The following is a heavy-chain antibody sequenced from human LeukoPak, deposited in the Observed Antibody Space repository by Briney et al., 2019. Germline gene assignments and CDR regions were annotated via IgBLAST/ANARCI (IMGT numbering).Heavy chain of an antibody. CDR3: ARSPRRLGYCSGGSCYYYYGMDV. CDR1: GGSFSGYY. J-gene: IGHJ6*02. CDR2: INHSGST. Sequence: PSETLSLTCAVYGGSFSGYYWSWIRQPPGEGPEWIGEINHSGSTNYNPSLKSRVTISVDTSKNQFSLKLSSVTAADTAVYYCARSPRRLGYCSGGSCYYYYGMDVWGQGTTVTVSS. V-gene: IGHV4-34*01. D-gene: IGHD2-15*01.